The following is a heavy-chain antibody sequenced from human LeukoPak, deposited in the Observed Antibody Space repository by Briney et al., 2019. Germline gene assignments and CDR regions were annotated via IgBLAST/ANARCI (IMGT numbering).Heavy chain of an antibody. CDR2: ISSSSSTI. CDR3: ARKFGEGNFNWFDP. V-gene: IGHV3-48*01. Sequence: TGGSLRLSFAASGFTFSSFGMNWVRQAPGKGVEWVSYISSSSSTIYYADSVKGRFTISRDNAKNSLYLQMNSLRAEDTAVYYCARKFGEGNFNWFDPWGQGTLVTVSS. D-gene: IGHD3-10*01. J-gene: IGHJ5*02. CDR1: GFTFSSFG.